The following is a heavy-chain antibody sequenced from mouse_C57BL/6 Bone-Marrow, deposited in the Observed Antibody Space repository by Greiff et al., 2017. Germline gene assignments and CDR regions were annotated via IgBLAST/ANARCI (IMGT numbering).Heavy chain of an antibody. J-gene: IGHJ2*01. Sequence: QVQLQQPGAELVKPGASVTMSCKASGYTFTSYWITWVKQRPGQGLEWIGDIYPGSGSTNYNEKFKSKATLTVDTSSSTAYMQLSSLTSEDSAVYYCARRRLRRDYFDYWGQGATLTVS. CDR1: GYTFTSYW. V-gene: IGHV1-55*01. CDR3: ARRRLRRDYFDY. CDR2: IYPGSGST. D-gene: IGHD2-4*01.